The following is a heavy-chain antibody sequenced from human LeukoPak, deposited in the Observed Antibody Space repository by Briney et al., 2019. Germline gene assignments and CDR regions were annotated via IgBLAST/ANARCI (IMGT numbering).Heavy chain of an antibody. Sequence: ASVKVSCKASGYTFTGYYMHWVRQAPGQGLEWMGWINPNSGGTNYAQKFQGRVTMTRDTSISTAYMELSRLRSDDTAVYYCARGGTPNCSGGSCYDYWGQGTLVTVSS. CDR1: GYTFTGYY. V-gene: IGHV1-2*02. J-gene: IGHJ4*02. CDR3: ARGGTPNCSGGSCYDY. D-gene: IGHD2-15*01. CDR2: INPNSGGT.